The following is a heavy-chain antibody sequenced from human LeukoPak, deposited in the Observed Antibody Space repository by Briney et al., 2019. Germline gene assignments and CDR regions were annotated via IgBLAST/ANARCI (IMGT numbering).Heavy chain of an antibody. CDR3: ASIAKARDAFDI. V-gene: IGHV1-69*05. J-gene: IGHJ3*02. D-gene: IGHD1-26*01. Sequence: SVKVSCTASAGTFSSYAISWVRQAPGQGLEWMGRIIPIFGTANYAQEFQGRVTITTDESTSTAYMELSSLRSEDTAVYYCASIAKARDAFDIWGQGTMVTVSS. CDR2: IIPIFGTA. CDR1: AGTFSSYA.